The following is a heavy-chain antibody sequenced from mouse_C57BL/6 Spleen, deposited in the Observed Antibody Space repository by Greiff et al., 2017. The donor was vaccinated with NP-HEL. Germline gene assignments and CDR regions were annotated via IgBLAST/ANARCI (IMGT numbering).Heavy chain of an antibody. Sequence: QVQLQQTGAELVRPGTSVKMSCKASGYTFTNYWIGWAKQRPGHGLEWIGDIYPGGGYTNYNEKFKGKATLTADKSSSTAYMQFSSLTSEDSAIYYCARRDSNWYFDVWGTGTTVTVSS. J-gene: IGHJ1*03. V-gene: IGHV1-63*01. CDR1: GYTFTNYW. CDR3: ARRDSNWYFDV. CDR2: IYPGGGYT. D-gene: IGHD2-5*01.